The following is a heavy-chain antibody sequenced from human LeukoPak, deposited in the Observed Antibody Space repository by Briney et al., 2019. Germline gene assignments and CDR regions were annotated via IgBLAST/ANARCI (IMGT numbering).Heavy chain of an antibody. CDR1: GFTISDYY. J-gene: IGHJ4*02. CDR2: IDGSDNT. CDR3: GRGGPVAVAAAGGRSDL. V-gene: IGHV3-53*01. Sequence: RAGGSLRLSCAASGFTISDYYMHSIRQAPGKGLEWVSVIDGSDNTDYADSVKGRFSISRDTSENTLYFQMNSLRVEDTAVYYCGRGGPVAVAAAGGRSDLWGQGTLVTVSS. D-gene: IGHD6-13*01.